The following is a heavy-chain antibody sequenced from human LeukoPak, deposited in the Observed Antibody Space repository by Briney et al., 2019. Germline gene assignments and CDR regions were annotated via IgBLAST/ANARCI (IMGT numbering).Heavy chain of an antibody. J-gene: IGHJ4*02. CDR1: GGSISSGDYY. V-gene: IGHV4-31*03. Sequence: SETLSLTCTVSGGSISSGDYYWSWIRQHPGKGLEWIGYIYYSGTAYYRPSLKSRVSISVDTSKNQFSLKLSSVTAADTAVYYCASVREASISPYFDYWGQGTLVTVSS. CDR2: IYYSGTA. D-gene: IGHD2/OR15-2a*01. CDR3: ASVREASISPYFDY.